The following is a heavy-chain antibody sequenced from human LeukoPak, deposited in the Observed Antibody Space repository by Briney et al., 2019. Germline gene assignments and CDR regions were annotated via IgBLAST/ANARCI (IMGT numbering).Heavy chain of an antibody. D-gene: IGHD4-17*01. Sequence: SETLSLTCTVSGGSISSGGYYWSWIRQHPGKGLEWIGYIYYSGSTYYNPSLKSRVTISVDTSKNQFSLKLSSVTAADTAVYYCARDPYGDPRDGMDVWGQGTTVTVSS. J-gene: IGHJ6*02. CDR2: IYYSGST. CDR1: GGSISSGGYY. CDR3: ARDPYGDPRDGMDV. V-gene: IGHV4-31*03.